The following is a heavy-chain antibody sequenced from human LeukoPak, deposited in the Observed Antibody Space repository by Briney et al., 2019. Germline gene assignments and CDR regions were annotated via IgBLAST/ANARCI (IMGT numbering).Heavy chain of an antibody. V-gene: IGHV4-4*02. Sequence: PSETLSLTCDVSGDSISGSTWWNWVHQPPGKGREWIGGIYHSGSTNYNPSLKSRVTMSVDKSKNQFSLKLSSVSVADTAVYYCARGSLLRFLEWIPFDPWGQGTLVTVSS. J-gene: IGHJ5*02. D-gene: IGHD3-3*01. CDR3: ARGSLLRFLEWIPFDP. CDR1: GDSISGSTW. CDR2: IYHSGST.